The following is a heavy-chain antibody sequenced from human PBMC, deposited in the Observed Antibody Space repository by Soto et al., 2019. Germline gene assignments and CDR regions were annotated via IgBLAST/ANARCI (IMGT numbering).Heavy chain of an antibody. V-gene: IGHV4-30-4*01. J-gene: IGHJ4*02. Sequence: SETLSLTCSVSGASIRAGDYYWSWLRQPPGKGPEWIGIIDYTGGTHYNPTLTGPGSMSVDTSANQFALKVNFVAAADSAVYYYARVGYGYYGRCSFFDFCGSGILVTVSS. CDR1: GASIRAGDYY. CDR3: ARVGYGYYGRCSFFDF. CDR2: IDYTGGT. D-gene: IGHD4-17*01.